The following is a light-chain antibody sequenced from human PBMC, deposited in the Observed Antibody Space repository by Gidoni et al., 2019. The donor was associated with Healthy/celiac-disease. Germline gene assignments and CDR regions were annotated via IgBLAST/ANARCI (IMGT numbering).Light chain of an antibody. CDR3: QQSYSTPQT. Sequence: DIQMTQSPSSLSASVGDRVTITCRASQSTSSYLNWYQQKPVKAPKLLIYAASSLQSGVPSRFSGSGSGTDFTLTISSLQPEDFATYYCQQSYSTPQTFGQGTKLEIK. CDR2: AAS. V-gene: IGKV1-39*01. J-gene: IGKJ2*01. CDR1: QSTSSY.